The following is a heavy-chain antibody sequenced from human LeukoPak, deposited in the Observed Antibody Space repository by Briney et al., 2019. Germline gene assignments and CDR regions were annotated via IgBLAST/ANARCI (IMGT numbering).Heavy chain of an antibody. CDR2: IYYSGST. D-gene: IGHD3-22*01. Sequence: SETLSLTCTVSGGSISSYCWSWIGQPPGKGLEWIGYIYYSGSTNYNPSLKSRVTISVDTSKNQFSLKLSSVTAADTAVYYCARGVGYYYDSSGNKRKGGAFDIWGQGTMVTVSS. CDR1: GGSISSYC. V-gene: IGHV4-59*01. CDR3: ARGVGYYYDSSGNKRKGGAFDI. J-gene: IGHJ3*02.